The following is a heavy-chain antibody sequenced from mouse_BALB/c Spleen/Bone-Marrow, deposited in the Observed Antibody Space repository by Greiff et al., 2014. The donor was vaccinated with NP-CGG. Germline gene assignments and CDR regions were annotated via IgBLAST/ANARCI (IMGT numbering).Heavy chain of an antibody. D-gene: IGHD1-2*01. Sequence: QVQLKESGPGLVGPSQSLSITFTVSGFSLTRYGVHWVRQPPGKGLEWLGVIWAGGSTNYNSALMSRLSISKDNSRSQVFLKMNSLQTDDTAMYYCARTTTATGAMDYWGQGTSVTVSS. CDR2: IWAGGST. J-gene: IGHJ4*01. CDR1: GFSLTRYG. V-gene: IGHV2-9*02. CDR3: ARTTTATGAMDY.